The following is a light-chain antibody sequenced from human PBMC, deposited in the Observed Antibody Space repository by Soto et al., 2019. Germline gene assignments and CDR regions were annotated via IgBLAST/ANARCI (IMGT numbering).Light chain of an antibody. Sequence: EIVLTQSPATLSLSPGERATLSCRASQSVSSYLAWYQQKPGQVPRLVIYDASNRATGIPGRFSGSGSGTDFTLTISSLEPEDFGVYYCQQRSSGPRTFGQGTKVEIK. CDR1: QSVSSY. CDR3: QQRSSGPRT. CDR2: DAS. V-gene: IGKV3-11*01. J-gene: IGKJ1*01.